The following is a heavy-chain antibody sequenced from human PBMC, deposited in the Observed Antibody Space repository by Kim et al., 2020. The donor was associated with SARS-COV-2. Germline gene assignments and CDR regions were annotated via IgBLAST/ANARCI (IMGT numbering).Heavy chain of an antibody. CDR3: ARRGPKLGYFDL. D-gene: IGHD3-10*01. CDR2: IYYSGST. Sequence: SETLSLTCTVSGGSISSSSYYWGWIRQPPGKGLEWIGSIYYSGSTYYNPSLKSRVTISVDTSKNQFSLKLSSVTAADTAVYYCARRGPKLGYFDLWGRGTLVTVSS. V-gene: IGHV4-39*01. J-gene: IGHJ2*01. CDR1: GGSISSSSYY.